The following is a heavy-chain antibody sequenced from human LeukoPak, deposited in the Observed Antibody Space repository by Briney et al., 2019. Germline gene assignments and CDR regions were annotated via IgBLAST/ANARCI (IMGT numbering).Heavy chain of an antibody. J-gene: IGHJ4*02. D-gene: IGHD3-22*01. CDR3: ARTRYYDSSGYYAGQGHYFDY. V-gene: IGHV1-2*02. CDR2: INPNSGGT. Sequence: ASVKVSCKASGSTFTGYYMHWVRQAPGQGLEWMGWINPNSGGTNYAQKFQGRVTMTRDTSISTAYMELSRLRSDDTAVYYCARTRYYDSSGYYAGQGHYFDYWGQGTLVTVSS. CDR1: GSTFTGYY.